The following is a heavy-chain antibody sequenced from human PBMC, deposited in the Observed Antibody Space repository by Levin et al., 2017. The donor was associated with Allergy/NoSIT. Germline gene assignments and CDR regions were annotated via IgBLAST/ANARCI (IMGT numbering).Heavy chain of an antibody. CDR2: ISYDGSNK. V-gene: IGHV3-30*03. CDR1: GFTFSSYG. J-gene: IGHJ3*02. D-gene: IGHD6-19*01. CDR3: TRSSGWYVMVDAFDI. Sequence: GESLKISCAASGFTFSSYGMHWVRQAPGKGLEWVAVISYDGSNKYYADSVKGRFTISRDNSKNTLYLQMNSLRAEDTAVYYCTRSSGWYVMVDAFDIWGQGTMVTVSS.